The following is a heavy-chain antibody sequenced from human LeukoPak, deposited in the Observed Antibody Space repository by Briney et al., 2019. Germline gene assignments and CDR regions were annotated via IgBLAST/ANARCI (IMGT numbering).Heavy chain of an antibody. D-gene: IGHD6-6*01. CDR3: ARLYTSDIKYDY. Sequence: PSETLSLTCAVYRGSFSGYYWSWIRQPPGKGLEWIGQINHSGSTNYNPSLKSRVTISVDTSKNQFSLKLTSVTAADTAVYYCARLYTSDIKYDYWGQGTLVTVSS. J-gene: IGHJ4*02. V-gene: IGHV4-34*01. CDR2: INHSGST. CDR1: RGSFSGYY.